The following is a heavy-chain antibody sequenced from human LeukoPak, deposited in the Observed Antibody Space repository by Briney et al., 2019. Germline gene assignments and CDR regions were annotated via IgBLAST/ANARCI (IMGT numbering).Heavy chain of an antibody. D-gene: IGHD6-19*01. Sequence: PGGSLRLSCAASGFTFSSYSMNWVRQAPGKGLEWVSSISSSSSYIYYADSVKGRFTISRDNAKKSMYLQMNSVRAENTAVYYCARGMPIAVAGMWGQGTLVTVSS. V-gene: IGHV3-21*01. CDR3: ARGMPIAVAGM. CDR2: ISSSSSYI. J-gene: IGHJ4*02. CDR1: GFTFSSYS.